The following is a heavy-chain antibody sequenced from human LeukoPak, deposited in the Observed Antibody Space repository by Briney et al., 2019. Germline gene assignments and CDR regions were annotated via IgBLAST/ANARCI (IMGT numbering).Heavy chain of an antibody. V-gene: IGHV3-23*01. D-gene: IGHD1-26*01. CDR3: AKGASGSHYYSFDY. CDR1: GFSFSSYG. Sequence: GGSLRLSCAASGFSFSSYGMSWVRQAPGEGLEWVSIISSSGSNTFYADSVRGRLTISRDNSKSTLFLQMNSLRAEDTAVYFCAKGASGSHYYSFDYWGQGTLVTVSS. CDR2: ISSSGSNT. J-gene: IGHJ4*02.